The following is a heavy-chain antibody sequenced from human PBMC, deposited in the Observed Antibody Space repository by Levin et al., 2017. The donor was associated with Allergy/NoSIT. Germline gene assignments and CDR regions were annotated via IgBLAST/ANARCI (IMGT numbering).Heavy chain of an antibody. CDR3: ARGNPHRSDF. Sequence: TGGSLRLSCAASGFSFSNHWMNWVRQAPGKGLEWVANIKQDGSEEHYVDSVKGRFTISRDNAKNSLYLQMNTLRAEDTAVYYCARGNPHRSDFWDQGSLVTDYS. V-gene: IGHV3-7*04. CDR1: GFSFSNHW. CDR2: IKQDGSEE. J-gene: IGHJ4*02.